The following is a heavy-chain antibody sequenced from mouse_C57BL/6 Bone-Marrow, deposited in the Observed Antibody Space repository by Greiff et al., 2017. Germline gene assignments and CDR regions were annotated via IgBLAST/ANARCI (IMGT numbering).Heavy chain of an antibody. CDR2: IYPGDGDT. CDR3: ARSRMPRRRTWFAY. CDR1: GYAFSSSW. Sequence: QVQLQQSGPELVKPGASVKISCKASGYAFSSSWMNWVKQRPGKGLEWIGRIYPGDGDTNYNGKFKGKATLTADKSSSTAYMQLSSLTSEDSAVYFCARSRMPRRRTWFAYWGQGTLVTVSA. J-gene: IGHJ3*01. V-gene: IGHV1-82*01. D-gene: IGHD6-1*01.